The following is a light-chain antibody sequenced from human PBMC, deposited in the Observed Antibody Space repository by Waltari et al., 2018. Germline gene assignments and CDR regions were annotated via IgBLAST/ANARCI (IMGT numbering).Light chain of an antibody. V-gene: IGKV2-30*01. J-gene: IGKJ2*01. CDR1: QSLVNSDGNTH. Sequence: DVVMTQSPLSLPVTLGQPASISCRSSQSLVNSDGNTHLTWFQQRPGQSPRRLIYRVSTRDAGVPDRFSGSGSGTDFTLKISRVEAEDVGIYYCMQGTHWPYTFGPGTKMDIK. CDR2: RVS. CDR3: MQGTHWPYT.